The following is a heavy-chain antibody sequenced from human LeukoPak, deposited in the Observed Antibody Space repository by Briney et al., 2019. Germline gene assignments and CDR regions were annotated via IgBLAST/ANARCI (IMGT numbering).Heavy chain of an antibody. V-gene: IGHV3-30*18. J-gene: IGHJ6*02. CDR1: GFTFSNYA. CDR3: AKTTARGGFYYYGLDV. Sequence: GGSLRLSSATPGFTFSNYAMHWVRQAPGKGLEWVAVISDDGTRKFYADSVKGRFTISRDNSKNTLYLQMNSLRADDTAVYYCAKTTARGGFYYYGLDVWGQGAAVTVSS. CDR2: ISDDGTRK. D-gene: IGHD4-11*01.